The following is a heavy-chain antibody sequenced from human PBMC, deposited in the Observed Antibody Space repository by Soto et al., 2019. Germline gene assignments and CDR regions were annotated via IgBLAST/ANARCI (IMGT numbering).Heavy chain of an antibody. J-gene: IGHJ6*02. V-gene: IGHV1-18*01. CDR2: ISAYNGNT. Sequence: QVQLVQSGAEVKKPGASVKVSCKASGYTFTSYGISWVRQAPGQGLEWMGWISAYNGNTNYAQKLQGRVTMTTDTATSTAYMELRSLRSDDTAVYYCARDRVSLLLWFGELLPTAGGMDVWGQGTTVTVSS. D-gene: IGHD3-10*01. CDR3: ARDRVSLLLWFGELLPTAGGMDV. CDR1: GYTFTSYG.